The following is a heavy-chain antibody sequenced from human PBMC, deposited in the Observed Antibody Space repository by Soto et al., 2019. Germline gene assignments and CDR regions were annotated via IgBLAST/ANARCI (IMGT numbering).Heavy chain of an antibody. J-gene: IGHJ5*02. CDR2: MHTKSGNG. CDR1: GYAFSNND. Sequence: ASVKVSCKASGYAFSNNDISWVRQGTGQGLEWMGWMHTKSGNGGYAQKLQGRVTMTRDTSKSTAYMELSRRTSDDTAIYYCARMATSGTLNWFDPWGQGTLVAVAS. V-gene: IGHV1-8*01. CDR3: ARMATSGTLNWFDP.